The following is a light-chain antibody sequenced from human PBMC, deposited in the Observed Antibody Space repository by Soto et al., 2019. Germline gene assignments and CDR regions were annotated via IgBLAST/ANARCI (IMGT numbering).Light chain of an antibody. CDR1: TGAVTTTYY. V-gene: IGLV7-43*01. CDR3: LLYYGAAGDWV. Sequence: QTVVTQEPSLTVSPGGTVTLTCASSTGAVTTTYYPNWFQQKPGQAPRALIYSTAIKHSWTPARFSGSLLGGKAALTLSGVQPEDEADYYCLLYYGAAGDWVFGRGTKLTVL. J-gene: IGLJ3*02. CDR2: STA.